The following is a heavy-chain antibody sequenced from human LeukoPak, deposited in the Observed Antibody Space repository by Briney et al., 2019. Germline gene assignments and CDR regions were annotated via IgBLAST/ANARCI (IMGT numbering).Heavy chain of an antibody. V-gene: IGHV1-18*01. Sequence: ASVKVSCKASGYIFTSYGISWVRQAPGQGLEWMGWISAYNGNTNYAQKLQVRVTMTTDTSTSTDYMELRSLRSDDTAVYYCARGVLYCSGGSCYNWDFDYWGQGTLVTVSS. CDR1: GYIFTSYG. CDR2: ISAYNGNT. D-gene: IGHD2-15*01. CDR3: ARGVLYCSGGSCYNWDFDY. J-gene: IGHJ4*02.